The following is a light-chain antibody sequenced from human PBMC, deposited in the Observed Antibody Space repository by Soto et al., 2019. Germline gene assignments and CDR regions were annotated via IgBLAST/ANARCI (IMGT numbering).Light chain of an antibody. Sequence: IQLTQSPSSLSASVGDRVTVTCRASRGISTDLAWYQQKPGKAPRLLIYAASTLQSGVPSRFGGSGSGTDFTLTISSLQPEDFATYYCQQVNFYPTFGQGTKLEIK. V-gene: IGKV1-9*01. J-gene: IGKJ2*01. CDR1: RGISTD. CDR2: AAS. CDR3: QQVNFYPT.